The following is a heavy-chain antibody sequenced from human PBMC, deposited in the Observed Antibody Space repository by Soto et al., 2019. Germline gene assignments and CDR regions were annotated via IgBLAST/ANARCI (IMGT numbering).Heavy chain of an antibody. Sequence: PSETLSLTCTVSGGSISSGDYYWSWIRQPPGKGLEWIGYIYYSGSTYYNPSLKSRVTISVDTSKNQFSLKLSSVTAADTAVYYCARSADTGVVVAAPFFDYWGQGTLVTVSS. D-gene: IGHD2-15*01. J-gene: IGHJ4*02. CDR2: IYYSGST. CDR3: ARSADTGVVVAAPFFDY. CDR1: GGSISSGDYY. V-gene: IGHV4-30-4*01.